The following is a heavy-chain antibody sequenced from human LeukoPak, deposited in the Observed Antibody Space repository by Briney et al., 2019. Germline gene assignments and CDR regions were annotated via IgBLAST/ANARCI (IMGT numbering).Heavy chain of an antibody. V-gene: IGHV3-49*04. Sequence: GGSLRLSCTASGFTFGDYAMSWVRQAPGKGLEWVGFIRSKAYGGTTEYAASVKGRFTISRDDSKSIAYLQMNSLKTEDTAVYYCTTSTCTNDVCYTSVDYWGQGTLVTVSS. D-gene: IGHD2-8*01. CDR3: TTSTCTNDVCYTSVDY. J-gene: IGHJ4*02. CDR2: IRSKAYGGTT. CDR1: GFTFGDYA.